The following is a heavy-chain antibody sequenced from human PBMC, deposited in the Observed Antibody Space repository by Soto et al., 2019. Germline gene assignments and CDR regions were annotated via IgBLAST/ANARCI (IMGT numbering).Heavy chain of an antibody. J-gene: IGHJ4*02. Sequence: WIRQPPGKGLEWIGYIYYSGSTNYNPSLKSRVTISVDKSKNQFSLKLSSVTAADTAVYYCASLPATSDFDSWGQGTLVTVS. V-gene: IGHV4-61*05. D-gene: IGHD2-2*01. CDR2: IYYSGST. CDR3: ASLPATSDFDS.